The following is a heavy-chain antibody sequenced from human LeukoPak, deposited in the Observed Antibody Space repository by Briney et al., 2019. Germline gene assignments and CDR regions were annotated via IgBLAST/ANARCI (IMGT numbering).Heavy chain of an antibody. CDR2: ISAYNGNT. CDR3: ARPPVYSSGWDPFDY. V-gene: IGHV1-18*01. J-gene: IGHJ4*02. Sequence: ASVKVSCKASGYTFTSYGISWVRQAPGQGLEWMGWISAYNGNTNYAQKLQGRVTMTTDTSTGTAYMELRSQRSDDTAVYYCARPPVYSSGWDPFDYWGQGTLVTVSS. CDR1: GYTFTSYG. D-gene: IGHD6-19*01.